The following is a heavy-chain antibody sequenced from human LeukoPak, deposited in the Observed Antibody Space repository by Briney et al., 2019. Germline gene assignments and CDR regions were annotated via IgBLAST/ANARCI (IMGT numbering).Heavy chain of an antibody. CDR1: GYSFTSYW. CDR2: IYPGDSDT. V-gene: IGHV5-51*01. Sequence: GESLKSSSQGSGYSFTSYWIGWLRQLPGKGLEGMGIIYPGDSDTRSSPSFQGQVTISADKSISTAYLQWSSLKASDTAMYYCARLNDQGYGMDVWGQGTTVTVSS. D-gene: IGHD1-1*01. CDR3: ARLNDQGYGMDV. J-gene: IGHJ6*02.